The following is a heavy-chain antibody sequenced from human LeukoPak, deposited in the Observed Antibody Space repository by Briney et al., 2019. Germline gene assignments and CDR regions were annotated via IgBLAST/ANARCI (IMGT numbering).Heavy chain of an antibody. V-gene: IGHV3-21*01. D-gene: IGHD3-10*01. CDR3: VRAPLYGSGSYSEYYYYYGMDV. CDR2: ISSSSSYI. J-gene: IGHJ6*02. Sequence: PGGSLRLSCAASGFTFSSYSMNWVRQAPGKGLEWVSSISSSSSYIYYADSVKGRFTISRDNAKNSLYLQMNSLRAEDTAVYYCVRAPLYGSGSYSEYYYYYGMDVWGQGTTVTVSS. CDR1: GFTFSSYS.